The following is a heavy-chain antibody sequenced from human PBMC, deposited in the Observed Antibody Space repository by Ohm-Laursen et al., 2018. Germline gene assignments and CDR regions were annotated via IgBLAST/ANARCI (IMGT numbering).Heavy chain of an antibody. V-gene: IGHV3-7*01. CDR3: ARGVGPSVVPWWWLYDY. CDR1: GFTFSSYW. Sequence: SLRLSCTASGFTFSSYWMSWVRQAPGKGLEWVANIKQDGSEKYYVDSVKGRFTISRDNAKNSLYLQMNSLRAEDTAVYYCARGVGPSVVPWWWLYDYWGQGTLVTVSS. CDR2: IKQDGSEK. D-gene: IGHD2-15*01. J-gene: IGHJ4*02.